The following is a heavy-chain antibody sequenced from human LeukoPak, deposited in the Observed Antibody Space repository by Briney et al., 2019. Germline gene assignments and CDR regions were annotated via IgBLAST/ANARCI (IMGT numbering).Heavy chain of an antibody. CDR1: GDSVFSIYAA. CDR3: ARDLEDYYYDSSGSMTLDY. CDR2: TYYRSRWSN. J-gene: IGHJ4*02. D-gene: IGHD3-22*01. V-gene: IGHV6-1*01. Sequence: SQTLSLTCAISGDSVFSIYAAWNWIRQSPSRGLEWLGRTYYRSRWSNDYAVSVKSRITINPDTSKNQFSLQLSSVTPEDTAVYYCARDLEDYYYDSSGSMTLDYWGQGTLVTVSS.